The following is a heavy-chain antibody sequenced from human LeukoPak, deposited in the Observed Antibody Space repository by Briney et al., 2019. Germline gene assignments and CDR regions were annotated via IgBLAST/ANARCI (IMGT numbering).Heavy chain of an antibody. V-gene: IGHV1-8*03. CDR3: ARGSELLWFGELFSPGYYYYYMDV. Sequence: ASVKVSCKASGYTFTSYDINWVRQATGQGLEWMGWMNPNSGNTGYAQKFQGRVTITRNTSISTAYMELSSLRSEDTAVYYCARGSELLWFGELFSPGYYYYYMDVWGKGTTVTVSS. D-gene: IGHD3-10*01. CDR1: GYTFTSYD. J-gene: IGHJ6*03. CDR2: MNPNSGNT.